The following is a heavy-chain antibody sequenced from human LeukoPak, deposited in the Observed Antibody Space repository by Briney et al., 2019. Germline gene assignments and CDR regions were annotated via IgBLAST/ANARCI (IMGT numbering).Heavy chain of an antibody. CDR1: GFTFDGYG. Sequence: GGSLRLSCAASGFTFDGYGMSWVRQAPGKGLEWVSGINWNGGSTGYADSVKGRFTISRDNAKNSLYLQMNSLRAEDTALYYCARGGDSSGRLNYFDYWGQGTLVTVSS. V-gene: IGHV3-20*04. D-gene: IGHD3-22*01. CDR3: ARGGDSSGRLNYFDY. J-gene: IGHJ4*02. CDR2: INWNGGST.